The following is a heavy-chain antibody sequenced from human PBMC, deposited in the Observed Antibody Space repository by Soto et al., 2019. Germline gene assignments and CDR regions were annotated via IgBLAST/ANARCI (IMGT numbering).Heavy chain of an antibody. V-gene: IGHV3-30*18. CDR3: AKDLWIVVVTASPIDY. CDR1: GFTFSSYG. CDR2: ISYDGSNK. Sequence: GGSLRLSCAASGFTFSSYGMHWVRQAPGKGLEWVAVISYDGSNKYYADSVKGRFTISRDNSKNTLYLQMNSLRAEDTAVYYCAKDLWIVVVTASPIDYWGKGTLVTVSS. D-gene: IGHD2-21*02. J-gene: IGHJ4*02.